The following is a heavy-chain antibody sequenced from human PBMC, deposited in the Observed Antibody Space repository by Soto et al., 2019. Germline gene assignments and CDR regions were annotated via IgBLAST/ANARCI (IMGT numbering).Heavy chain of an antibody. CDR2: ISYDGNNK. CDR1: GFTFSTYG. V-gene: IGHV3-30*18. CDR3: AKDHLPSTVTTPGY. D-gene: IGHD4-17*01. J-gene: IGHJ4*02. Sequence: QVQLVESGGGVVQPGRSLRLSCAASGFTFSTYGMHWVRQAPGKGLEWVAVISYDGNNKYYADSVKGRFTTARDNSKNTLFLQMDSLRAEDTAVYYCAKDHLPSTVTTPGYWGQGTLLTVSS.